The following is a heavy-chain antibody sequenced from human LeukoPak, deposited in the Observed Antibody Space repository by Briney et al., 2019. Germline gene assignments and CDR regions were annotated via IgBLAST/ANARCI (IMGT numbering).Heavy chain of an antibody. CDR2: ISSNGGST. D-gene: IGHD3-10*01. CDR1: GFTFSSYA. V-gene: IGHV3-64D*06. J-gene: IGHJ4*02. CDR3: VKDLGMVRGVKQTDY. Sequence: GGSLRLSCSASGFTFSSYAMHWVRQAPGKGLEYVSAISSNGGSTYYADSVKDRFTISRDNSKNTLYLQMSSLRAEDTAVYYCVKDLGMVRGVKQTDYWGQGTLVTVSS.